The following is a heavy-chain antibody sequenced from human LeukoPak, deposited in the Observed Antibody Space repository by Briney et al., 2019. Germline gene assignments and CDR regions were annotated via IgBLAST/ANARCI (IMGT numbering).Heavy chain of an antibody. D-gene: IGHD2-15*01. CDR2: IWDDGNNK. V-gene: IGHV3-33*01. CDR3: VRQDCSGGSCYLDY. Sequence: SGGSLRLSCAASGFSFSNHGMHWVRQAPGKRLEWVAVIWDDGNNKRYANSVNGRFTISRDNSENTLYLQMNGLRTEDTAVYYCVRQDCSGGSCYLDYWGQGTLVTVSS. CDR1: GFSFSNHG. J-gene: IGHJ4*02.